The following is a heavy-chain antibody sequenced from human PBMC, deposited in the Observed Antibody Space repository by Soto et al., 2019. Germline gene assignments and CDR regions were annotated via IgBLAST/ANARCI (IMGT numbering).Heavy chain of an antibody. CDR1: GFTFSSYW. Sequence: GGSLRLSCAASGFTFSSYWMHWVRQAPGKGLVWVSRINSDGSSTSYADSVKGRFTISRDNAKNTLYLQMNSLRAEDTAVYYCATALRFFVHMDVWGKGTTVTVSS. V-gene: IGHV3-74*01. CDR3: ATALRFFVHMDV. D-gene: IGHD3-3*01. CDR2: INSDGSST. J-gene: IGHJ6*03.